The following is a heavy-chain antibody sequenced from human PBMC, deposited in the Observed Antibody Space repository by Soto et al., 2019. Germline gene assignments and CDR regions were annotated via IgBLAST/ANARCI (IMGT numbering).Heavy chain of an antibody. CDR2: IIPIFGTA. CDR1: GGTFSSYA. J-gene: IGHJ6*02. D-gene: IGHD3-10*01. CDR3: ARASRGVDTPGVYYYYYGMDV. V-gene: IGHV1-69*13. Sequence: SVKVSCKASGGTFSSYAISWVRQAPGQGLEWMGGIIPIFGTANYAQKFQGRVTITADESTSTAYMELSSLRSEDTAVYYCARASRGVDTPGVYYYYYGMDVWGQGTTVTVS.